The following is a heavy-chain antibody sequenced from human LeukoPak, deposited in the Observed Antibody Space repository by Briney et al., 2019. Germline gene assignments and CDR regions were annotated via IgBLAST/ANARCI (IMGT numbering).Heavy chain of an antibody. CDR1: GFTFSSYA. CDR2: ISYDGSNK. J-gene: IGHJ4*02. Sequence: PGGSLRLSCAASGFTFSSYAMHWVRQAPGKGLEWVAVISYDGSNKYYADSVKGRLTISRDNSKNTLYLQMNSLRAEDTAVYYCAKDGLLLWFGELSYFDYWGQGTLVTVSS. D-gene: IGHD3-10*01. CDR3: AKDGLLLWFGELSYFDY. V-gene: IGHV3-30-3*01.